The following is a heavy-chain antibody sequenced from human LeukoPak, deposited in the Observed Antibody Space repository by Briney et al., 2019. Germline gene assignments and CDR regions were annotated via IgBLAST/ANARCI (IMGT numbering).Heavy chain of an antibody. CDR3: AREHRGWELPTHDAFDI. CDR1: GFTFSSYE. CDR2: ISSSGSTI. J-gene: IGHJ3*02. D-gene: IGHD1-26*01. Sequence: GGSLRLSCAASGFTFSSYEMNWVRQAPGKGLEWVSYISSSGSTIYYADSVKGRFTISRDNAKNSLYLQMNSLRAEDTAVYYCAREHRGWELPTHDAFDIWGRGTMVTVSS. V-gene: IGHV3-48*03.